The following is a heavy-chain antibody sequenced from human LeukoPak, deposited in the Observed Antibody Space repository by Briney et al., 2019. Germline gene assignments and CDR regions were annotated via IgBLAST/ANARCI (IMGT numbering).Heavy chain of an antibody. Sequence: SETLSLTCTVSGGSISSGGYYWSWIRQPPGKGLEWIGYIYHSGSTYYNPSLKSRVTISVDRSKNQFSLKLSSVTAADTAVYYCARGSTEWLSPDVWGKGTTVTVSS. D-gene: IGHD3-3*01. CDR2: IYHSGST. J-gene: IGHJ6*04. CDR3: ARGSTEWLSPDV. CDR1: GGSISSGGYY. V-gene: IGHV4-30-2*01.